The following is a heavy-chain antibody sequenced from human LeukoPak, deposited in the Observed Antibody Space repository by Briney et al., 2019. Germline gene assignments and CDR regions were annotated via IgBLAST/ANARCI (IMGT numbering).Heavy chain of an antibody. CDR3: ARAGWSDY. Sequence: PGGSLRLSCAASGFTFSHYNMNWVRQAPGKGLKWVSFISTSSRSIYYADSVKGRFTISRDNAKNSLYLQMNSLRDDDTALYFCARAGWSDYWGQGTLVTVSS. D-gene: IGHD2-8*01. CDR2: ISTSSRSI. J-gene: IGHJ4*02. CDR1: GFTFSHYN. V-gene: IGHV3-48*02.